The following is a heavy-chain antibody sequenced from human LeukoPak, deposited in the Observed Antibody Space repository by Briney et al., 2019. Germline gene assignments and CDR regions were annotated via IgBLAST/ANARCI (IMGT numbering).Heavy chain of an antibody. V-gene: IGHV4-34*01. Sequence: SETLSLTCAVYGGSFSGYYWSWIRQPPGKGLEWIGEINHSGSTNYNPSLKSRVTISVDTSKNQFSLKLSSVTAADTAVYYCARRSGWYYVDYWGQGTLVTVSS. D-gene: IGHD6-19*01. CDR2: INHSGST. J-gene: IGHJ4*02. CDR3: ARRSGWYYVDY. CDR1: GGSFSGYY.